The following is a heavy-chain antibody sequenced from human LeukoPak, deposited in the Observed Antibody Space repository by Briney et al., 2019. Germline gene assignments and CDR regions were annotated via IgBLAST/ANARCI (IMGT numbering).Heavy chain of an antibody. CDR3: ARETATLTYFDY. CDR1: GGSISSGTYY. CDR2: IYSSGGT. J-gene: IGHJ4*02. V-gene: IGHV4-61*02. D-gene: IGHD5-12*01. Sequence: SQTLSLTCTVSGGSISSGTYYWSWIRQPAGKELEWVVRIYSSGGTNYNPSLKSRVTISVDTSKNQFSLQLSSVTAADTAVYYCARETATLTYFDYWGQGTLVTVSS.